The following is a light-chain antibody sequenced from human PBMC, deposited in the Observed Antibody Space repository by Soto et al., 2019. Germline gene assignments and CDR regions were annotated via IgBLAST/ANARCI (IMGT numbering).Light chain of an antibody. CDR3: QQYNSYSPLT. Sequence: DIRMTQSPSTLSSSLGDRVTITFLGSQSIRNWLAWYQQKPGKVPKLLIYDASSLASGVPSRFSGSGSGTEFTLTISFLQPDDFATYYCQQYNSYSPLTFGGGTKVDI. V-gene: IGKV1-5*01. J-gene: IGKJ4*01. CDR1: QSIRNW. CDR2: DAS.